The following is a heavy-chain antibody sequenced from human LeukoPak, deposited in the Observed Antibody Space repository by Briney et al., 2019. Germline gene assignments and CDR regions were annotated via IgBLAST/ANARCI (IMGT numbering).Heavy chain of an antibody. CDR1: GYAFTSYG. Sequence: ASVKVSCKASGYAFTSYGISWVRQAPGQGLEWMGWLSAYNGNTNYAQKLQGRVTMTTDPSTSTAYMELRSMRSDDTAVYYCAREQDCSGGSCYPPEGYYYGMDVWGQGTTVTDSS. J-gene: IGHJ6*02. CDR3: AREQDCSGGSCYPPEGYYYGMDV. CDR2: LSAYNGNT. D-gene: IGHD2-15*01. V-gene: IGHV1-18*01.